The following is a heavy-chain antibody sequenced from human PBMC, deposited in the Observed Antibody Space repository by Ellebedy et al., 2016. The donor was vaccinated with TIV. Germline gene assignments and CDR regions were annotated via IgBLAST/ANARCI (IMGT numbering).Heavy chain of an antibody. CDR3: ARRKSSGWSRDDY. J-gene: IGHJ4*02. CDR1: GYSFTSYW. Sequence: GESLKISXKGSGYSFTSYWISWVRQMPGKGLEWMGRIDPSDSYTNYSPSFQGHVTISADKSISTAYLQWSSLKASDTAMYYCARRKSSGWSRDDYWGQGTLVTVSS. D-gene: IGHD6-19*01. V-gene: IGHV5-10-1*01. CDR2: IDPSDSYT.